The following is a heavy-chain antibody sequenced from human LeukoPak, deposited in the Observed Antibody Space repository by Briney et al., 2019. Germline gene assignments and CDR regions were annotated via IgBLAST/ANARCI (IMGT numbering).Heavy chain of an antibody. CDR3: AKEYNWNHHPPGDY. CDR2: ISYDGSNK. J-gene: IGHJ4*02. CDR1: GFTFSSYG. Sequence: EPGRSLRLSCAASGFTFSSYGMHWVRQAPGKGLEWVAVISYDGSNKYYADSVKGRFTISRDNSKNTLYLQMNSLRAEDTAVYYCAKEYNWNHHPPGDYWGQGTLVTVSS. D-gene: IGHD1-20*01. V-gene: IGHV3-30*18.